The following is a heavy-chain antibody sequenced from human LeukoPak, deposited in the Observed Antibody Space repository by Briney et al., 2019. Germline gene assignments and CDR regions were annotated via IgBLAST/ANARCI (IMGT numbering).Heavy chain of an antibody. CDR2: VNWNGGST. D-gene: IGHD1-1*01. Sequence: PGGSLRLSCAASGFTFDDYGMSWVRHAPGKGLEWVSGVNWNGGSTGYADSVRGRFTISRDNAKNSPYLQMNSLRAADTAMDYCAKGLGTPKKLTLTRFDDWGQGALVTVSS. V-gene: IGHV3-20*04. CDR3: AKGLGTPKKLTLTRFDD. J-gene: IGHJ4*02. CDR1: GFTFDDYG.